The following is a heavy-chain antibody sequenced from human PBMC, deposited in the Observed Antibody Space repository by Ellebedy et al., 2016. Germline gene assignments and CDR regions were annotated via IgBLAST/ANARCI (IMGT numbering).Heavy chain of an antibody. D-gene: IGHD6-19*01. CDR2: VFHTGTT. Sequence: SETLSLTCNVFRGSVSSDYWNWIRRPPGKGLEWIGYVFHTGTTYYNPSLKSRVTMSVDTSKSQFSLRLTSVTAEDTAVYYCARKGGMGSGWYAFDSWGQGTLVTVSS. CDR3: ARKGGMGSGWYAFDS. V-gene: IGHV4-59*02. CDR1: RGSVSSDY. J-gene: IGHJ4*02.